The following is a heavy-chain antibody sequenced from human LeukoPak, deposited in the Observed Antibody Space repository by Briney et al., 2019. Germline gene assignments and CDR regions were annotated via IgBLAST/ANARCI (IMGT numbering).Heavy chain of an antibody. Sequence: GGSLRLSCAASGFTFSSYAMHWVRQAPGKGLERVAVISYDGSNKYYADSVKGRFTISRDNSKNTLYLQMNSLRAEDTAVYYCARDRTYQLPWESFFDYWGQGTLVTVSS. D-gene: IGHD2-2*01. CDR3: ARDRTYQLPWESFFDY. V-gene: IGHV3-30*04. CDR2: ISYDGSNK. J-gene: IGHJ4*02. CDR1: GFTFSSYA.